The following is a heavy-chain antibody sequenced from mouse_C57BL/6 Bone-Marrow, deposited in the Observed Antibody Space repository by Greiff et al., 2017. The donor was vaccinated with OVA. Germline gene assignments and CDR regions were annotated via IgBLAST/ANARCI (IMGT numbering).Heavy chain of an antibody. CDR1: GFNIKDYY. D-gene: IGHD1-1*01. CDR3: TTDYGSPAWFAY. J-gene: IGHJ3*01. V-gene: IGHV14-4*01. Sequence: EVQLQQSGAELVKPGASVKLSCTASGFNIKDYYMHWVKQRPEQGLEWIGWIDPENGDTEYASKFQGKATITADTSSNTAYLQLSSLTSEDTAVYYCTTDYGSPAWFAYWGQGTLVTVSA. CDR2: IDPENGDT.